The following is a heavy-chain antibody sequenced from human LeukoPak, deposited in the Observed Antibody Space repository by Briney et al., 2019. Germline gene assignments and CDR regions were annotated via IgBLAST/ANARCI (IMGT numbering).Heavy chain of an antibody. V-gene: IGHV3-23*01. J-gene: IGHJ4*02. Sequence: AGGSLRLSCAASGFTFSSYDMSWVRQAPGKGLEWVSAISGNGGSTYYADSVKGRFTISRDNSKNTLYLQMNSLRAEDTAIYYCANNYYGSGTYYNPRGYWGQGTLVTVST. CDR3: ANNYYGSGTYYNPRGY. D-gene: IGHD3-10*01. CDR1: GFTFSSYD. CDR2: ISGNGGST.